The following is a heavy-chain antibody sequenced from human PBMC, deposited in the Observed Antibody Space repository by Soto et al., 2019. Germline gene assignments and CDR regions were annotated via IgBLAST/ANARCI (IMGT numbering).Heavy chain of an antibody. D-gene: IGHD2-15*01. CDR2: ISFSDGGT. CDR1: GFTFSSYA. Sequence: PGGSLRLSCAASGFTFSSYAMTWVRQAPGKGLEWVSSISFSDGGTYYADSVKGRLTISRDNSKNTLFLQMNCLRVEDTAVYYCVKDDRILGRRYFDLWGRGTLVTVSS. CDR3: VKDDRILGRRYFDL. V-gene: IGHV3-23*01. J-gene: IGHJ2*01.